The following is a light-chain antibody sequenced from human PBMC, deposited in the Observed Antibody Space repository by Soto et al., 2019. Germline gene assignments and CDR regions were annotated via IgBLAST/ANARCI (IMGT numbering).Light chain of an antibody. CDR1: KGISHY. CDR2: DAY. J-gene: IGKJ1*01. CDR3: QTYNSAPRT. Sequence: DIQMTQSPCSLSASVGDRVTISCRASKGISHYLAWYQQRPGKIPKLLIYDAYTLQSGVPSRFSGSRSGTDFTLTISSLQPEDVATYYCQTYNSAPRTFGQGTKVEIK. V-gene: IGKV1-27*01.